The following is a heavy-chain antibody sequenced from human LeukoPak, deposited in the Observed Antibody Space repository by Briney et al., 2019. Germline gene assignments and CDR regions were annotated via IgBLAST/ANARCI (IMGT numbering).Heavy chain of an antibody. CDR2: ISGRGGST. Sequence: GGSLRLSCAASGFTFSSYSMNWVRQAPGKGLEWVSGISGRGGSTYYADSVKGRFTISRDNSKNTLYLQMNSLRADDTAVYYCAKAGVYYFDSSSLWGQGTLVTVSS. CDR3: AKAGVYYFDSSSL. J-gene: IGHJ4*02. CDR1: GFTFSSYS. D-gene: IGHD3-22*01. V-gene: IGHV3-23*01.